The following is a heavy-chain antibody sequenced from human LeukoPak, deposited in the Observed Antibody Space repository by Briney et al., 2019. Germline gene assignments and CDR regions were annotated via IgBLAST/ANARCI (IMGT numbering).Heavy chain of an antibody. J-gene: IGHJ6*02. CDR1: GFTFSSSA. CDR2: ISASGGST. V-gene: IGHV3-23*01. CDR3: AREPGELWPLYYYYGMDV. Sequence: PGGSLRLSCAASGFTFSSSAMSWVRQVPGKGLEWVSGISASGGSTYYADSVKGRFTISRDNSKNTLYLQMNSLRAEDTAVYYCAREPGELWPLYYYYGMDVWGQGTTVTVSS. D-gene: IGHD5-18*01.